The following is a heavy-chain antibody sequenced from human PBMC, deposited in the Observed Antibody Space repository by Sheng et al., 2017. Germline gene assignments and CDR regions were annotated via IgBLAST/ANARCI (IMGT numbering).Heavy chain of an antibody. CDR2: IILLLGTA. V-gene: IGHV1-69*08. CDR1: GDTSSIYT. D-gene: IGHD5-12*01. Sequence: QVQLVQSGAEVKKPGSSVKVSCKASGDTSSIYTIGWVRQAPGQGLEWMGRIILLLGTANYAQKFQGRVTITADKSTNTAYMQLSSLRSEDTAVYYCARNLEMPTTGWGQGTLVTVSS. J-gene: IGHJ4*02. CDR3: ARNLEMPTTG.